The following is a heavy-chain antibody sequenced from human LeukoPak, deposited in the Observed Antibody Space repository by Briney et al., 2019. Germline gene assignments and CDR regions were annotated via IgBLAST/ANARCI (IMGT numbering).Heavy chain of an antibody. CDR3: AKDRGFGEFLGYDP. Sequence: GGSLRLSCAASGFTSSSYAMSWVRQAPGQGLEWFSAISGSGGSTYYADSVKARFTISKDNSKTTLYLRMNSLRAEDTAVYYCAKDRGFGEFLGYDPWGQGTLVTVSS. D-gene: IGHD3-10*01. CDR2: ISGSGGST. J-gene: IGHJ5*02. V-gene: IGHV3-23*01. CDR1: GFTSSSYA.